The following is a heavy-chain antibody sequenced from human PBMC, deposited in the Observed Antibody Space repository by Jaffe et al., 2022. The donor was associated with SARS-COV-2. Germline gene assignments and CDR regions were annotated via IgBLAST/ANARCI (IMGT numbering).Heavy chain of an antibody. CDR2: ISSSSSTI. D-gene: IGHD3-16*01. CDR3: ARVGAEGHYYYMDV. J-gene: IGHJ6*03. V-gene: IGHV3-48*01. CDR1: GFTFSSYS. Sequence: EVQLVESGGGLVQPGGSLRLSCAASGFTFSSYSMNWVRQAPGKGLEWVSYISSSSSTIYYADSVKGRFTISRDNAKNSLYLQMNSLRAEDTAVYYCARVGAEGHYYYMDVWGKGTTVTVSS.